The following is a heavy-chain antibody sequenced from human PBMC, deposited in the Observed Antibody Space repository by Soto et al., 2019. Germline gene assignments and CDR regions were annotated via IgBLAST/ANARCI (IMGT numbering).Heavy chain of an antibody. CDR2: IKSKTDGGTT. Sequence: EVQLVESGGGLVKPGGSLRLSCAASGFTFSNAWMNWVRQAPGKGLEWVGRIKSKTDGGTTDYAAPVKGRFTISRDDSKNALYLQMNSLKTEDTAVYYCTTDLDFWSGYRDYWGQGTLVTVSS. V-gene: IGHV3-15*07. CDR1: GFTFSNAW. D-gene: IGHD3-3*01. CDR3: TTDLDFWSGYRDY. J-gene: IGHJ4*02.